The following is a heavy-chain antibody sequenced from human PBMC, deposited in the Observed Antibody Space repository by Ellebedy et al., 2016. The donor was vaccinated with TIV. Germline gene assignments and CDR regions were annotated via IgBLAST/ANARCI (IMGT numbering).Heavy chain of an antibody. CDR3: ARLYYGSGSSSEY. J-gene: IGHJ4*02. CDR2: IYYSGST. Sequence: MPSETLSLTCTVSGGSISSYYWSWIRQPPGKGLEWIGYIYYSGSTNYNPSLKSRVPISIDTSKNQFSLKLSSVTAADTAVYFCARLYYGSGSSSEYWGQGILVTVSS. CDR1: GGSISSYY. D-gene: IGHD3-10*01. V-gene: IGHV4-59*08.